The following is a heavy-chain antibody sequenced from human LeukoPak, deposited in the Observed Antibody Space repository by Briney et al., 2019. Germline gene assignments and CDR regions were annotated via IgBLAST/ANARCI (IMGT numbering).Heavy chain of an antibody. D-gene: IGHD1-7*01. CDR3: ARGVEPNWNYVIDY. CDR2: TIPIFGTA. Sequence: EASVKVSCKASGGTFSSYAISWVRQAPGQGLEWMGGTIPIFGTANYAQKFQGRVTITADESTSTAYMELSSLRSEDTAVYYFARGVEPNWNYVIDYWGQGTLVTVSS. V-gene: IGHV1-69*01. J-gene: IGHJ4*02. CDR1: GGTFSSYA.